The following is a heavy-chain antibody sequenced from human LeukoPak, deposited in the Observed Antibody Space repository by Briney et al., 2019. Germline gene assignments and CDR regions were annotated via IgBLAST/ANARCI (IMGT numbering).Heavy chain of an antibody. V-gene: IGHV3-21*01. CDR2: ISSSSSYI. CDR3: ATAPTGSAAYYYYYYYMDV. CDR1: GFTFSSYS. Sequence: PGGSLRLSCAASGFTFSSYSMNWVRQAPGKGLEWVSSISSSSSYIYYADSVKGRFTISRDNAKNSLYLQMNSLRAEDTAVYYCATAPTGSAAYYYYYYYMDVWGKGTTVTISS. J-gene: IGHJ6*03. D-gene: IGHD3-9*01.